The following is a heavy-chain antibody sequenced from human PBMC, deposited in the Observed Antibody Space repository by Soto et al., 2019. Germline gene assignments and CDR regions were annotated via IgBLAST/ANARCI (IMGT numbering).Heavy chain of an antibody. Sequence: EVQLLESGGGLVQPGGSLRLSCAASGFTFSSYAMSWVRQAPGKGLEWVSAISGSGGSTYYADSVKGRFTISRDNSKNTQYLQMNSLRAADTAVYYCAAAPTSYGSGGDYYCWGQGTVVTVSS. D-gene: IGHD3-10*01. V-gene: IGHV3-23*01. J-gene: IGHJ4*02. CDR2: ISGSGGST. CDR3: AAAPTSYGSGGDYYC. CDR1: GFTFSSYA.